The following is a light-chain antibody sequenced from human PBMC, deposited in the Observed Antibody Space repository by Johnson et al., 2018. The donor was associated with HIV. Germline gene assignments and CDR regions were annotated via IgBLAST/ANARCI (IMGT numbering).Light chain of an antibody. CDR1: SSNIGNNY. CDR2: DNN. Sequence: QSVLTQPPSVSAAPGQKVTISCSGSSSNIGNNYVSWYQQLTGTAPKLLIYDNNKRPSGIPDRFSGSKSGTSATLGITGLQTGDEADYYCGTWDSSLSAGFFGTGTKVTVL. CDR3: GTWDSSLSAGF. J-gene: IGLJ1*01. V-gene: IGLV1-51*01.